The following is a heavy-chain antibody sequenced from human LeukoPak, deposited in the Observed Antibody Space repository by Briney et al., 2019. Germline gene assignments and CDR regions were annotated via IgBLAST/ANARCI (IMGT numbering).Heavy chain of an antibody. V-gene: IGHV3-9*01. J-gene: IGHJ4*02. Sequence: GGSLRPSCAGSGFIFNNYAMHWVRQPPGKGLEWVSGISWNSGTIDYADSVRGRFTISRDNAKNSLYLQMDSLRVEDTAFYYCAKDNRRHYTSGPNPDSLHWGQGALVTVSS. D-gene: IGHD6-19*01. CDR2: ISWNSGTI. CDR1: GFIFNNYA. CDR3: AKDNRRHYTSGPNPDSLH.